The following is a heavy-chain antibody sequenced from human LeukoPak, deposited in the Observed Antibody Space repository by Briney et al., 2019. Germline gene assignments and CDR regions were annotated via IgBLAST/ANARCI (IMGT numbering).Heavy chain of an antibody. CDR1: GGSISSGGYS. CDR2: IYHSGST. D-gene: IGHD6-19*01. J-gene: IGHJ4*02. V-gene: IGHV4-30-2*01. Sequence: SQTLSLTCAVSGGSISSGGYSWSWIRQPPGKGLEWIGYIYHSGSTYYNPSLKSRVTISVDRSKNQFSLKLSSVTAADTAVYYCARAPSLAVATPNYFDYWGQKALVTASS. CDR3: ARAPSLAVATPNYFDY.